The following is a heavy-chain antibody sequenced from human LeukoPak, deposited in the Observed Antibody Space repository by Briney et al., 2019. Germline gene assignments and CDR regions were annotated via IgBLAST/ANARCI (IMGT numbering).Heavy chain of an antibody. J-gene: IGHJ3*01. Sequence: GRSLRLSCAASGFSFSNFGMHWVRQAPGKGLEWVAVISHDGSLKYYLDSVKGRFTISRDNSKNTLHLQMDSLRVEDTAVYYCAKKNSYGSGAGDPLDVWGHGTLVTVSS. CDR3: AKKNSYGSGAGDPLDV. D-gene: IGHD3-10*01. CDR1: GFSFSNFG. CDR2: ISHDGSLK. V-gene: IGHV3-30*18.